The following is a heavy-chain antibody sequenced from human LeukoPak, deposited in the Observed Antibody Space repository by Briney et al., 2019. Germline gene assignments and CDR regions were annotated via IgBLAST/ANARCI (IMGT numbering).Heavy chain of an antibody. D-gene: IGHD1-14*01. CDR2: IKKDGSEE. Sequence: PGGSLRLSCAAPGFTLNSYLMSWVRQAPGRGLEWVANIKKDGSEESYLDSVKGRFTVSRDNAKNSLFLQMNSLRGEDTAVYYCARSNPNRNALDLWGQGTMVTTSS. CDR1: GFTLNSYL. CDR3: ARSNPNRNALDL. V-gene: IGHV3-7*01. J-gene: IGHJ3*01.